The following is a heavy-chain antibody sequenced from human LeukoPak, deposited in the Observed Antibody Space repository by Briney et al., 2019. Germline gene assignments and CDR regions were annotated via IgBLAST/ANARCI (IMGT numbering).Heavy chain of an antibody. CDR2: IYYSGST. CDR3: AKGGTCFDP. V-gene: IGHV4-31*03. J-gene: IGHJ5*02. CDR1: GGSISRGGYY. D-gene: IGHD1-1*01. Sequence: SQTLSLTCTVSGGSISRGGYYWSWIRQHPGKGLEWIGYIYYSGSTYYNPSLKSRVPISVNTSKNQFSQKLGSVSAGDTAVCYCAKGGTCFDPWGQGPLVTASS.